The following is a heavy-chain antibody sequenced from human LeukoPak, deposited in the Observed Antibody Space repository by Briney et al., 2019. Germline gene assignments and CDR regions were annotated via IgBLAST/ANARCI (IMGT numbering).Heavy chain of an antibody. CDR1: GFTFGDYA. D-gene: IGHD1-26*01. J-gene: IGHJ4*02. CDR3: TRGYSGSNFTGY. V-gene: IGHV3-49*04. CDR2: IRSKAYGGTT. Sequence: PGRSLRLSCTASGFTFGDYAMSWVRQAPGKGLEWVGFIRSKAYGGTTEYAASVKGRFTISRDDSKSIAYLQMNSLKTEDTAVYYCTRGYSGSNFTGYWGQGTLVTVSS.